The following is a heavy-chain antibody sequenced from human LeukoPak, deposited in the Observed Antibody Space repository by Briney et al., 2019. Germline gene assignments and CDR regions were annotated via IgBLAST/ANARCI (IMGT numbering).Heavy chain of an antibody. V-gene: IGHV3-48*03. J-gene: IGHJ4*02. CDR3: ARFMTTTRGFDY. CDR2: IGASSGTL. CDR1: GFTFSRYE. D-gene: IGHD4-17*01. Sequence: SGGSLRLSCAASGFTFSRYEMNWVRQAPGKGLEWISYIGASSGTLYYADSVKGRFTISRGNTKNSLFLHMNSLREEDTAVYFCARFMTTTRGFDYWGQGTLLTVSS.